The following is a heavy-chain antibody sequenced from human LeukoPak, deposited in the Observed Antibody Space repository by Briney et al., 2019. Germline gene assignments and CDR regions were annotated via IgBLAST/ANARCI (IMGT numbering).Heavy chain of an antibody. D-gene: IGHD1-14*01. CDR2: INPSGGST. CDR1: GCTFTSYY. V-gene: IGHV1-46*03. CDR3: ARYRITGSGFDY. J-gene: IGHJ4*02. Sequence: ASVKVSCKASGCTFTSYYMHWLRQAPGQGLEWMGIINPSGGSTSYAQKFQGRVTMTRDTSTSTVYMELSSLRSEDTAVYYCARYRITGSGFDYWGQGTLVTVSS.